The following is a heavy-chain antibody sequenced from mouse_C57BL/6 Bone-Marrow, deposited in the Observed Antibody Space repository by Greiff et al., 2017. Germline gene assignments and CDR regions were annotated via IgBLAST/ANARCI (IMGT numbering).Heavy chain of an antibody. Sequence: EVQGVESGGGLVQPGGSLKLSCAASGFTFSDYGMAWVRQAPRKGPEWVAFISNLAYSIYYADTVTGRFTISRENAKNTLYLEMSSLRSEDTAMYYCARYGNYYFDYWGQGTTLTVSS. J-gene: IGHJ2*01. CDR2: ISNLAYSI. CDR1: GFTFSDYG. D-gene: IGHD2-1*01. CDR3: ARYGNYYFDY. V-gene: IGHV5-15*01.